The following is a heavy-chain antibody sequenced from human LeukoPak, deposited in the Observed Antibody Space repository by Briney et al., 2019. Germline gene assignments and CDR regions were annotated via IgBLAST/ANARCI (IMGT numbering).Heavy chain of an antibody. Sequence: SETLSLTCTVSGGSISSYYWSWIRQPPGKGLEWIGYIYYSGSTNYNPSLKSRVTISVDTSKNQFSLKLSSVTAADTAVYYCVRSDYAGYFDYWGQGTLVTVSS. CDR3: VRSDYAGYFDY. V-gene: IGHV4-59*01. D-gene: IGHD4-17*01. CDR1: GGSISSYY. CDR2: IYYSGST. J-gene: IGHJ4*02.